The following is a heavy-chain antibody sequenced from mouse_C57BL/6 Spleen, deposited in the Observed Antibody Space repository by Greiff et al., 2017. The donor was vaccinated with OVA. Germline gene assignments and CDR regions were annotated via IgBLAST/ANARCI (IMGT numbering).Heavy chain of an antibody. D-gene: IGHD2-13*01. Sequence: EVQLLQSGPGLVKPGASLSIPCTASGYTFTDYNMDWVQQHHGKSLEWLGDISPNDGGHIYTQQLKGKAILTVDKYSRTAFLVPRRLTDEHTAVYYCSRRGGGDPYYFDYWGQGTTLTVSS. V-gene: IGHV1-18*01. CDR2: ISPNDGGH. J-gene: IGHJ2*01. CDR1: GYTFTDYN. CDR3: SRRGGGDPYYFDY.